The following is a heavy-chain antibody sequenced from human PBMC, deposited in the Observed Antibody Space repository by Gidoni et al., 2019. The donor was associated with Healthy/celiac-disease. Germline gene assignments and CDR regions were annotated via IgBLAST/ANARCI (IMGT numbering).Heavy chain of an antibody. CDR3: TTGQTRTAWGYYYDGMDV. D-gene: IGHD7-27*01. Sequence: EVQLVASGGGLVKPGGSLRLSCADSGFTFTNAWLSWVRQAPGKGLEWGGRIKSKTDGGTTDYAAPVKGRFTISRDDSKNTLYLQMNSLKTEDTAVYYCTTGQTRTAWGYYYDGMDVWGQGTTVTVSS. CDR2: IKSKTDGGTT. CDR1: GFTFTNAW. V-gene: IGHV3-15*01. J-gene: IGHJ6*02.